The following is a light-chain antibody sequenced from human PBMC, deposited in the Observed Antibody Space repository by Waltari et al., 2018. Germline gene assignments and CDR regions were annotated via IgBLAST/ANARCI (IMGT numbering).Light chain of an antibody. J-gene: IGLJ2*01. CDR3: CSYARGNALV. CDR2: EVD. CDR1: SSDADSYNL. Sequence: QSALTQPASVSGSPGESITISCAGTSSDADSYNLVSWYQKYPSHVPKLIIYEVDQRPSGVSNRFSGSKSDNTASLTFTGLQSEDEADYSCCSYARGNALVFGGGTKLTVL. V-gene: IGLV2-23*02.